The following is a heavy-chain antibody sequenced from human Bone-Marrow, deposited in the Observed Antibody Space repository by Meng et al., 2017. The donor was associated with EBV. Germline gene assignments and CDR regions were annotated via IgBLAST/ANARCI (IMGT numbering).Heavy chain of an antibody. V-gene: IGHV4-34*01. Sequence: QVQLQQWGAGLLMPSDTLSLNCAVYGGSLSDSYWNWIRQSPGKGLEWIGEINHSGNADYNPSLKSRVTISVDTSKNHFSLKLSSVTAADMAVYYCARGVWDHWGQGILVTVSS. CDR2: INHSGNA. CDR1: GGSLSDSY. J-gene: IGHJ4*02. D-gene: IGHD1-26*01. CDR3: ARGVWDH.